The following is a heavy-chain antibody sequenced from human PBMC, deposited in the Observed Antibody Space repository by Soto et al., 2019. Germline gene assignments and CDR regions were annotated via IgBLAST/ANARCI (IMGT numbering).Heavy chain of an antibody. D-gene: IGHD3-3*01. CDR1: GFTFSSYG. Sequence: PGGSLRLSCAASGFTFSSYGMHWVRQAPGKGLEWVAVIWYDGSNKYYADSVKGRFTISRDNSKNTLYLQMNSLRAEDTAVYYCANYDFWSGPFDYWGQGTLVTVSS. J-gene: IGHJ4*02. V-gene: IGHV3-30*02. CDR3: ANYDFWSGPFDY. CDR2: IWYDGSNK.